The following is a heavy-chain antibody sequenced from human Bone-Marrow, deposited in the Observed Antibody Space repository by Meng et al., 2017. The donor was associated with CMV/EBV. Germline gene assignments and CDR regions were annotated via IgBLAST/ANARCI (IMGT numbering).Heavy chain of an antibody. CDR1: GYIFTSYG. CDR2: ISTDNGDT. CDR3: ARVNPTRGVDY. Sequence: ASVKVSCKTSGYIFTSYGMSWVRQAPGQGLEWMGWISTDNGDTSYAQKFQGRITMTTDASTSTAYMELRSLRSDDSAVYYCARVNPTRGVDYWGQGTLVTVSS. J-gene: IGHJ4*02. V-gene: IGHV1-18*01.